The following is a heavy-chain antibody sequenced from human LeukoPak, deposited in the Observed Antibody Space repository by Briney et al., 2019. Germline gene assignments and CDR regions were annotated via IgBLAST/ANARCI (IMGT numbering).Heavy chain of an antibody. J-gene: IGHJ4*02. CDR3: ASSPWTAAGLDY. CDR1: GGSFSGYY. D-gene: IGHD6-13*01. CDR2: INHSGST. Sequence: PSETLSLTCAVYGGSFSGYYWSWIRQPPGKGLEWIGEINHSGSTNYSPSLKSRVTISVDTSKNQFSLKLSSVTAADTAVYYCASSPWTAAGLDYWGQGTLVTVSS. V-gene: IGHV4-34*01.